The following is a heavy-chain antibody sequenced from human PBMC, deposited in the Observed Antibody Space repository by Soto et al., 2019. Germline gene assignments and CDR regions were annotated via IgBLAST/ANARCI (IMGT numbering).Heavy chain of an antibody. V-gene: IGHV1-69*13. Sequence: GASVKVSCKASGCTFSSYAISCVRQAPGQGLEWMGGIIPIFGTANYAQKFQGRVTITADESTSTAYMELSSLRSEDTAVYYCARIGRIQLWLPFDYWGQGTLVTVSS. D-gene: IGHD5-18*01. J-gene: IGHJ4*02. CDR3: ARIGRIQLWLPFDY. CDR2: IIPIFGTA. CDR1: GCTFSSYA.